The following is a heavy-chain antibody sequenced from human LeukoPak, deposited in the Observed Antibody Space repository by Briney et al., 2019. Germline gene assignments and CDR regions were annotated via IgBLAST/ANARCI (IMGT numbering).Heavy chain of an antibody. D-gene: IGHD2-21*01. J-gene: IGHJ1*01. CDR2: INSGGST. V-gene: IGHV3-53*01. Sequence: PGGSLRLSCAASGVTVGTNSMSWARQSPGKGLEWVSVINSGGSTYNADSVNGRFTVSRDNSSNTLVLQMNNLRAEDTALYFCASAREYCGSAECYEYFQHWGQGTLVIV. CDR3: ASAREYCGSAECYEYFQH. CDR1: GVTVGTNS.